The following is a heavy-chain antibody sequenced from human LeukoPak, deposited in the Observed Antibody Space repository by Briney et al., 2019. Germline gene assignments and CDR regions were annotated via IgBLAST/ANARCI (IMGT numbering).Heavy chain of an antibody. CDR3: ARGYSYGAKYNWFDP. CDR1: GGSISSGSYY. CDR2: IYTSGST. J-gene: IGHJ5*02. Sequence: PSETLSLTCTVSGGSISSGSYYWSWIRQPAGKGLEWIGRIYTSGSTNYNPSLKGRVTISVDTSKNQFSLKLSSVTAADTAVYYCARGYSYGAKYNWFDPWGQGTLVTVSS. V-gene: IGHV4-61*02. D-gene: IGHD5-18*01.